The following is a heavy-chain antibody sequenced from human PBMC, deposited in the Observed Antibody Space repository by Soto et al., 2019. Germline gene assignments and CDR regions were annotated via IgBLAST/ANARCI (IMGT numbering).Heavy chain of an antibody. CDR2: INPNSGGT. D-gene: IGHD4-17*01. J-gene: IGHJ5*02. CDR3: AKDYGDYLVDWFDP. Sequence: ASVKVSCKASGYTFTGYYMHWVRQAPGQGLEWMGWINPNSGGTNYAQKFQGRVTMARDTSISTAYMELNSLRAEDTAVYYCAKDYGDYLVDWFDPWGQGTLVTVSS. V-gene: IGHV1-2*02. CDR1: GYTFTGYY.